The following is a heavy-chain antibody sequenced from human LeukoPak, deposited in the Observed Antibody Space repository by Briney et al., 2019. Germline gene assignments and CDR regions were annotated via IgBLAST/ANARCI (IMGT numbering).Heavy chain of an antibody. CDR3: ARDIRHYGSGADFDY. CDR1: GYTFTSYG. V-gene: IGHV1-18*01. CDR2: ISAYNGKI. Sequence: ASVKVSCKASGYTFTSYGISWVRQAPGQGLEWMGWISAYNGKINYAQKIQGRVTMTTDTSTNTAYMELRSLRSDDTAVYYCARDIRHYGSGADFDYWGQGTLVTVSS. D-gene: IGHD3-10*01. J-gene: IGHJ4*02.